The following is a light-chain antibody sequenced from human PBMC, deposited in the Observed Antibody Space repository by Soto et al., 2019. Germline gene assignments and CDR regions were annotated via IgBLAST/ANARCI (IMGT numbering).Light chain of an antibody. CDR3: CSYSSSSALPYV. CDR2: DVT. V-gene: IGLV2-14*01. Sequence: QSALTQPASVSGSPGQSIAISCTGTSNNVGDYNYVSWYQQYPGKAPKLIIHDVTTRPSGVPGRFAGSKSGNTASLTISGLQPEDEADYYCCSYSSSSALPYVFGTGTKLTVL. J-gene: IGLJ1*01. CDR1: SNNVGDYNY.